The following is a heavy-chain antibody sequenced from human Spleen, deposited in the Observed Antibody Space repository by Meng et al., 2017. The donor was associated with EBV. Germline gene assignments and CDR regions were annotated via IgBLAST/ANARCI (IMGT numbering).Heavy chain of an antibody. Sequence: QGQLQQMGAGLLKPSETPSLTCVIDGGSFSGYSWNWIRQAPGKGLEWIGKIHHSETADYNPSLEDRVIISADTSKNQFSLKLTSVTAADTAVYYCARQGYCRTTTCSTWFDPWGQGTLVTVSS. CDR3: ARQGYCRTTTCSTWFDP. V-gene: IGHV4-34*01. CDR2: IHHSETA. CDR1: GGSFSGYS. J-gene: IGHJ5*02. D-gene: IGHD2-2*01.